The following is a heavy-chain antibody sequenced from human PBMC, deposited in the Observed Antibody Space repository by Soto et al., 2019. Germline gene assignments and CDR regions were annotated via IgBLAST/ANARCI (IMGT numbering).Heavy chain of an antibody. CDR1: GFTFSNAW. J-gene: IGHJ3*02. V-gene: IGHV3-15*07. Sequence: PGGSLRLSCAASGFTFSNAWMNWVRQAPGKGLEWVGRIKSKTDGGTTDYAAPMKGRFTISRDDSKNTLYLQMNSLKTEYTAVYYCTPTLNIPGAFDIWGQGTMVTVSS. CDR3: TPTLNIPGAFDI. CDR2: IKSKTDGGTT.